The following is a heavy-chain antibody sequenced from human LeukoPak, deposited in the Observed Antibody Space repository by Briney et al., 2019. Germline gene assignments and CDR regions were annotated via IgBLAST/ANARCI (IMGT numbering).Heavy chain of an antibody. CDR2: IYYSGST. J-gene: IGHJ4*02. Sequence: SETLSLTCTVSGGSISSSSYYWGWIRQPPGTGLEWIGSIYYSGSTYYNPSLKSRVTISVDTSKNQFSLKLSSVTAADTAVYYCAGYCTNGVCPLDDYWGQGTLVTVSS. V-gene: IGHV4-39*07. CDR3: AGYCTNGVCPLDDY. CDR1: GGSISSSSYY. D-gene: IGHD2-8*01.